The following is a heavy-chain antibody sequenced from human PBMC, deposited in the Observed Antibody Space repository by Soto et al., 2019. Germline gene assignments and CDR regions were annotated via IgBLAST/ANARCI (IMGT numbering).Heavy chain of an antibody. Sequence: APVKVSCKASGFTFTSSAVQWVRQARGQRLEWIGWIVVGSGNTIYAQKFQERVTITRDMSTSTAYMELSSLRSEDTAVYYCAAGQTPISGVVGGSYGMDGWGQGXTLTV. J-gene: IGHJ6*02. D-gene: IGHD3-3*01. V-gene: IGHV1-58*01. CDR2: IVVGSGNT. CDR1: GFTFTSSA. CDR3: AAGQTPISGVVGGSYGMDG.